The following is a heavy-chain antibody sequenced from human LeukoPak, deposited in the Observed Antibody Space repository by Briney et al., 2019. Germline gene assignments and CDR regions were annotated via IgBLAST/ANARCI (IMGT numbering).Heavy chain of an antibody. D-gene: IGHD6-19*01. CDR2: IRYSGST. J-gene: IGHJ4*02. Sequence: SETLSLTCAVSGGSISGYYWSWIRQPPGKGLEWIGFIRYSGSTNYNPSLQSRVTISVETSKSQFSLKLSSVTAADSAVYFCARHLYGSGWYGNFDFWGQGTLVTVSS. CDR3: ARHLYGSGWYGNFDF. V-gene: IGHV4-59*08. CDR1: GGSISGYY.